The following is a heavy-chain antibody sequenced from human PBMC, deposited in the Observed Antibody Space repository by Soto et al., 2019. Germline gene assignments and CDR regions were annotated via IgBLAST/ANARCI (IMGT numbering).Heavy chain of an antibody. CDR2: IDSYSNFI. V-gene: IGHV3-21*06. CDR3: VREGSYDTSGYYY. CDR1: GFTFSRYS. Sequence: GGSLRLSCAASGFTFSRYSMNWVRQAPGKGLEWVSSIDSYSNFIYYADSVKGRFTISRDNAKNALYLEMNSLRDDDTAIYYCVREGSYDTSGYYYWGQGTLVTVSS. D-gene: IGHD3-22*01. J-gene: IGHJ4*02.